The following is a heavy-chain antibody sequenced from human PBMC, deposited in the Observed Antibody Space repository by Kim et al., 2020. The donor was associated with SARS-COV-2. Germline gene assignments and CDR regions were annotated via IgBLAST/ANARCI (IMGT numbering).Heavy chain of an antibody. CDR2: INHSGST. CDR3: ARGVKPLQQLVSVGGWFDP. D-gene: IGHD6-13*01. V-gene: IGHV4-34*01. Sequence: SETLSLTCAVYGGSFSGYYWSWIRQPPGKGLEWIGEINHSGSTNYNPSLKSRVTISVDTSKNQFSLKLSSVTAADTAVYYCARGVKPLQQLVSVGGWFDPWGQGTLVTVSS. J-gene: IGHJ5*02. CDR1: GGSFSGYY.